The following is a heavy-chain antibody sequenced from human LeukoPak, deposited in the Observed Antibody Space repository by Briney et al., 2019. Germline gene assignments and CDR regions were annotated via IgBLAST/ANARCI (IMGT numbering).Heavy chain of an antibody. CDR1: GFTFSSYA. D-gene: IGHD6-6*01. Sequence: GGSLRLSCAASGFTFSSYAMSWVRQAPGKGLEWVSVIYSGGSTYYADSVKGRFTISRDNSKNTLYLQMNSLRAEDTAVYYCARLAGSSGVYYYYGMDVWGQGTTVTVSS. CDR2: IYSGGST. J-gene: IGHJ6*02. V-gene: IGHV3-53*01. CDR3: ARLAGSSGVYYYYGMDV.